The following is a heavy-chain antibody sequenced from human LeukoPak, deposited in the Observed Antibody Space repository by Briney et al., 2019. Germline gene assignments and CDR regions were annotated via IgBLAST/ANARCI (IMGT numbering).Heavy chain of an antibody. V-gene: IGHV1-18*04. CDR1: GYTLTDYY. J-gene: IGHJ6*02. D-gene: IGHD2-15*01. CDR3: ARVCSGGSCSQDTFYYYGMDV. CDR2: ISAYNGNT. Sequence: LWASVTLSCKASGYTLTDYYLHWVRQAPGQGLKWMGWISAYNGNTKYAPKFQGTVTMTTDASTSTAYMELRSLRSDDTAVYYCARVCSGGSCSQDTFYYYGMDVWGQGTTVTVSS.